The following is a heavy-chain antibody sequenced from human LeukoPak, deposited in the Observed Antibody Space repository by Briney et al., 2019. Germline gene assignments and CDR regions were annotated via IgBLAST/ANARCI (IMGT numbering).Heavy chain of an antibody. CDR2: IYSGGST. Sequence: GGSLRLSCAASGFIVSSNYMSWVRQAPGKGLEWVSVIYSGGSTYYADSVKGRFTISRDNSKNTLYLRMNSLRAEDTALYYCVKGYCSGGSCYWFDHWGQGTLVTVSS. J-gene: IGHJ5*02. CDR1: GFIVSSNY. CDR3: VKGYCSGGSCYWFDH. V-gene: IGHV3-53*05. D-gene: IGHD2-15*01.